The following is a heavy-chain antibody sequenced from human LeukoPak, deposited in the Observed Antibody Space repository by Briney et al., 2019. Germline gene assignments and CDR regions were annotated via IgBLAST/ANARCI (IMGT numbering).Heavy chain of an antibody. CDR1: GGSFSGYY. J-gene: IGHJ4*02. V-gene: IGHV4-34*01. CDR3: ARVSDDSSGYIFDY. CDR2: INHSGST. Sequence: SETLSLTCAVYGGSFSGYYWSWIRQPPGKGLEWIGEINHSGSTNYNPSLKSRVTISVDTSKNQFSLKLSSVTAADTAVYYCARVSDDSSGYIFDYWGQGTLVTVSS. D-gene: IGHD3-22*01.